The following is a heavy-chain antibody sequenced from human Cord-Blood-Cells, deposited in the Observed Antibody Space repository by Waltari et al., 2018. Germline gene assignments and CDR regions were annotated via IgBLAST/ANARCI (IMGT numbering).Heavy chain of an antibody. V-gene: IGHV1-2*02. J-gene: IGHJ5*02. CDR2: TNPNSGGT. D-gene: IGHD7-27*01. CDR3: ARANWGEGWFDP. Sequence: QVQLVQSGAEVKKPGASVTVSCKASGYTCTGYYMHWERQAPGQGLEWVGWTNPNSGGTNYAQKFQGRVTMTRDTSISTAYMELSRLRSDDTAVYYCARANWGEGWFDPWGQGTLVTVSS. CDR1: GYTCTGYY.